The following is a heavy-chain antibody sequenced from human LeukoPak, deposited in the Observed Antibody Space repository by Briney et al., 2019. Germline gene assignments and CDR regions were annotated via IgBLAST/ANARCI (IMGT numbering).Heavy chain of an antibody. CDR3: ARDSSGWPYYFDS. Sequence: GGSLRLSCAASGFTFSSYAMHWVRQAPGKGLGYVSAISSNGGSTYYANSVKGRFTISRDNSKNTLYLQMGSLRAEDMAVYYCARDSSGWPYYFDSWGQGTLVTVSS. V-gene: IGHV3-64*01. CDR1: GFTFSSYA. D-gene: IGHD6-19*01. J-gene: IGHJ4*02. CDR2: ISSNGGST.